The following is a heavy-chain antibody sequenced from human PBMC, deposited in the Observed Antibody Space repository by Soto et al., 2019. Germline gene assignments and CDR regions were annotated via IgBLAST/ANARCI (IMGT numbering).Heavy chain of an antibody. CDR1: GFTFDDYA. Sequence: EVQLVESGGGLVQPGRSLRLSCAASGFTFDDYAMHWVRQAPGKGLEWVSGISWNSGSIGYADSVKGRFTISRDNAKNSLYLQMNSLRAEDTALYYCAKGDGKSYGDYLYYFDYWGQGTLVTVSS. D-gene: IGHD4-17*01. J-gene: IGHJ4*02. V-gene: IGHV3-9*01. CDR3: AKGDGKSYGDYLYYFDY. CDR2: ISWNSGSI.